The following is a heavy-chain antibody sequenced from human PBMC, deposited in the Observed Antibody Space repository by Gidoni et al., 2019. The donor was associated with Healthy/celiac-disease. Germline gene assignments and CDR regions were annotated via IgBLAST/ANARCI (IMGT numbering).Heavy chain of an antibody. J-gene: IGHJ4*02. CDR2: IRRKAFGGTT. CDR1: GLTFGDYA. CDR3: SRLAFSGGYYYFDY. D-gene: IGHD2-21*02. V-gene: IGHV3-49*04. Sequence: EVQLVESGGGLVQPGRSLRLSCTASGLTFGDYAMSWVRQAPGKGLEWVGFIRRKAFGGTTENAATVKGRFTISRDDSKSIAYLQMNSLKTEDTAVYYCSRLAFSGGYYYFDYWGQGTLVTVSS.